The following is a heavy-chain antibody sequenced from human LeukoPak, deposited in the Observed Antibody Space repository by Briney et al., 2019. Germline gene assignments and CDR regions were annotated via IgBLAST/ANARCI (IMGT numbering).Heavy chain of an antibody. J-gene: IGHJ4*02. D-gene: IGHD5-18*01. CDR2: ISGSGGST. CDR3: AKVMSGGGYSYGYNY. V-gene: IGHV3-23*01. Sequence: GGSLRLSCAASGFTFSSYAMSWVRQAPGKGPEWVSAISGSGGSTYYADSVKGRFTISRDNSKNTLYLQMNSLRAEDTAVYYCAKVMSGGGYSYGYNYWGQGTLVTVSS. CDR1: GFTFSSYA.